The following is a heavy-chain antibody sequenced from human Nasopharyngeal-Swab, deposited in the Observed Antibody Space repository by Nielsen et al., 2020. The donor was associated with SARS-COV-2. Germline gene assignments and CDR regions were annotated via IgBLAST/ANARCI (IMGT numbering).Heavy chain of an antibody. CDR1: GYSFRYYW. J-gene: IGHJ3*01. Sequence: GESLKISCRGFGYSFRYYWIGWVRQMPGKGLEWMGIIHAGYSNTTYSPSFQGQVTISADKSISTAYLQWSSLKASDTATYFCASRDYYGSGGNGFDVWGEGTTVTVTS. CDR3: ASRDYYGSGGNGFDV. D-gene: IGHD3-10*01. CDR2: IHAGYSNT. V-gene: IGHV5-51*01.